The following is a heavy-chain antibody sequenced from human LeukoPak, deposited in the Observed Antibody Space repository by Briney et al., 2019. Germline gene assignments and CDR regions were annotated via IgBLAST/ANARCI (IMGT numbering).Heavy chain of an antibody. J-gene: IGHJ4*02. V-gene: IGHV3-23*01. Sequence: GGSLRLSCAASGFTFSSYAMSWVRQAPGKGLEWVSAISGSGGSTYYADSVKGRFTISRDSSKNTLYLQLNSLRAEDTAVYYCAKTMGAIDHDYWGQGTLVTVSS. CDR2: ISGSGGST. CDR1: GFTFSSYA. CDR3: AKTMGAIDHDY. D-gene: IGHD1-26*01.